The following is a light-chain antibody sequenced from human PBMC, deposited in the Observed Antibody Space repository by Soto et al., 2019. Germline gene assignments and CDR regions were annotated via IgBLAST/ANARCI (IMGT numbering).Light chain of an antibody. Sequence: QSVLTQPASVSGSLGQSITVSCTGTSSDVGSYNLVSWYQQHPGKAPKLIIYEVTKRPSGVFNRFSGSKSGNTASLIISGLQAEDEADYYCCSYAGFNTPYVFGTGTKATVL. CDR2: EVT. CDR1: SSDVGSYNL. V-gene: IGLV2-23*02. J-gene: IGLJ1*01. CDR3: CSYAGFNTPYV.